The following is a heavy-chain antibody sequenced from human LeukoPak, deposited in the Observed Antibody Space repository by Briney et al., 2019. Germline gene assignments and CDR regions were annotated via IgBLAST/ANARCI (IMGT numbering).Heavy chain of an antibody. Sequence: SETLSLTCTVSGGSISSCYWNWIRQPPGKGLEWIGYIYYSGSTNYNPSLRGRVTILVDTSKNHFSLKLSSVTAADTAVYYCARGRLDGWLDPWGQGTLVTVSS. V-gene: IGHV4-59*01. CDR3: ARGRLDGWLDP. CDR2: IYYSGST. D-gene: IGHD1-1*01. CDR1: GGSISSCY. J-gene: IGHJ5*02.